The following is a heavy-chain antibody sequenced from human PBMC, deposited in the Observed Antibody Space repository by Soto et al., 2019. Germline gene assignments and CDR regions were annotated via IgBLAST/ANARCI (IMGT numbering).Heavy chain of an antibody. D-gene: IGHD1-7*01. V-gene: IGHV3-74*01. CDR3: AREQYTLNYAGY. Sequence: EVQLVESGGTLVQPGGSLRLSCAASGFTFRNYYMHWVRQAPGKGLMWVARIDSNGRSAVYADSVKGRFTNSRANAKNTLFLQMDSLAAEETAVYYCAREQYTLNYAGYWGQGTQVTVS. CDR2: IDSNGRSA. J-gene: IGHJ1*01. CDR1: GFTFRNYY.